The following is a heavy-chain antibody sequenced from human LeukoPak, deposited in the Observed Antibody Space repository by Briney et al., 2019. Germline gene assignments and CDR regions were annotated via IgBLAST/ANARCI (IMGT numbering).Heavy chain of an antibody. CDR1: GFTFSSYG. CDR2: ISYDGSNK. Sequence: PGRSLRLYCAASGFTFSSYGMHWVRQAPGKGLEWVAVISYDGSNKYYADSVKGRFTISRDNSKNTLYLQMNSLRAEDTAVYYCAKASSSRDFDYWGQGTLVTVSS. D-gene: IGHD6-13*01. V-gene: IGHV3-30*18. J-gene: IGHJ4*02. CDR3: AKASSSRDFDY.